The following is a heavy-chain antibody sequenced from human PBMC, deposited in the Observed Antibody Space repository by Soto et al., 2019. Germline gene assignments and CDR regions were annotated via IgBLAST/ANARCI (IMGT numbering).Heavy chain of an antibody. CDR3: ASDKDRPQLGGNYYYILDV. D-gene: IGHD3-3*02. V-gene: IGHV1-69*05. CDR1: GGTFSNSA. CDR2: IMPVFRTP. Sequence: QVQLEQSGAEVKKPGSSVKVSCKASGGTFSNSAISWVRQAPGQGLEWMGGIMPVFRTPDYAQKFQGRVTXTXEXPTRTAYMELSGLRSDDTAVYFCASDKDRPQLGGNYYYILDVWGQGTTVTVSS. J-gene: IGHJ6*02.